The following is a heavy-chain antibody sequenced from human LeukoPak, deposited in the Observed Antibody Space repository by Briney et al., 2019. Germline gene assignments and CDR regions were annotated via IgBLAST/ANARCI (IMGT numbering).Heavy chain of an antibody. CDR3: ARDANWGEIDY. CDR1: QFTFSYYA. CDR2: ISYDGSDK. Sequence: GGSLRLSCAAFQFTFSYYAMHWARQAPGKGLEWVAIISYDGSDKYYADSVKGRFTIFRDNSKNTQYLQMNSLRAEDTAVYYCARDANWGEIDYWGQGTLVTVSS. J-gene: IGHJ4*02. D-gene: IGHD7-27*01. V-gene: IGHV3-30-3*01.